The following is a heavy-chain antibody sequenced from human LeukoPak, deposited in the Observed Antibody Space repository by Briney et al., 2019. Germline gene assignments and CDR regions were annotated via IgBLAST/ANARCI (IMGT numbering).Heavy chain of an antibody. CDR3: ARGGWSRFEP. Sequence: PGGSLRLSCAASGFTFSNHWMSWVRQAPGKGLDWVATINQDGGDMHYVDFVKGRFTISRDNAKNSLFLQMSSLRAEDTAVYYCARGGWSRFEPRGQGTLVTVSS. D-gene: IGHD6-19*01. CDR1: GFTFSNHW. J-gene: IGHJ5*02. CDR2: INQDGGDM. V-gene: IGHV3-7*01.